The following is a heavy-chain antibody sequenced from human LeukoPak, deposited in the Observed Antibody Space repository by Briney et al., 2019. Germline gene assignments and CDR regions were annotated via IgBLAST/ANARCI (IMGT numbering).Heavy chain of an antibody. D-gene: IGHD6-13*01. CDR2: ISAYNGNT. J-gene: IGHJ4*02. CDR3: AREGRYSSSWHTIDY. CDR1: GYTFTSYG. V-gene: IGHV1-18*01. Sequence: ASVKVSCKASGYTFTSYGISWVRQAPGQGLEWMGWISAYNGNTNYAQKLQGRVTMTTDTSTSTAYMELRSLRSDDTAVYYCAREGRYSSSWHTIDYWGQGTLVTVSS.